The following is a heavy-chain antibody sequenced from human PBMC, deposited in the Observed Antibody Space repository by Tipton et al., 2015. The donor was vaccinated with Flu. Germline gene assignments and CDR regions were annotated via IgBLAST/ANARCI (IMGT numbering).Heavy chain of an antibody. CDR3: ARAENYFDY. V-gene: IGHV4-59*12. CDR1: GGSISSYY. Sequence: TLSLTCTVSGGSISSYYWSWIRQPPGKGLVWIGYIYYSGSTNYNPSLKSRVTISVDTSKNQFSLKLSSVTAADTAVYYCARAENYFDYWGQGTLVTVSS. CDR2: IYYSGST. J-gene: IGHJ4*02.